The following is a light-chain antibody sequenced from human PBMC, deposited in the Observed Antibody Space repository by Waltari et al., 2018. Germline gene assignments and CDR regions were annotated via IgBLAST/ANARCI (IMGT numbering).Light chain of an antibody. V-gene: IGLV2-14*03. CDR3: SSYTSSSTLVV. CDR1: SSDVVGYNY. Sequence: QSALTQPAPVSGSPGQSITISCTGTSSDVVGYNYVSWYQQHPGKAPKLMIYDVSNRPSGVSNRFSGSKSGNTASLTISGLQAEDEADYYCSSYTSSSTLVVFGGGTKLTVL. CDR2: DVS. J-gene: IGLJ2*01.